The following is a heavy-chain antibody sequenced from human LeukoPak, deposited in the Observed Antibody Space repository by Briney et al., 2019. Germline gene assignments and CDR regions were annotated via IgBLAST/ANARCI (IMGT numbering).Heavy chain of an antibody. V-gene: IGHV1-69*04. J-gene: IGHJ5*02. D-gene: IGHD5-12*01. Sequence: ASVKVSCKASGGTFSSYAISWVRQAPGQGLEWMGRIIPILGIANYAQKFQGRVTITADKSTSTAYMELSSLRSEDTAVYYCARCIYSGYDLVIGWFDPWGQGTLVTVSS. CDR2: IIPILGIA. CDR3: ARCIYSGYDLVIGWFDP. CDR1: GGTFSSYA.